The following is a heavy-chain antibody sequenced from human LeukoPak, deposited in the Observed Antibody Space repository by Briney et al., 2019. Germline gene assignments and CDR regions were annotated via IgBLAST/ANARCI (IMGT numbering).Heavy chain of an antibody. CDR2: IYHSGST. D-gene: IGHD4-11*01. CDR3: AGLHDYSSYAGDY. Sequence: SETLSLTCAVSGYSITSAYYWGWIRQPPGKGLEWIGNIYHSGSTTYNPSLKSRVTISVDTSKNQFSLKLSSVTAAGTAVYYCAGLHDYSSYAGDYWGQGTLVTVSS. J-gene: IGHJ4*02. CDR1: GYSITSAYY. V-gene: IGHV4-38-2*01.